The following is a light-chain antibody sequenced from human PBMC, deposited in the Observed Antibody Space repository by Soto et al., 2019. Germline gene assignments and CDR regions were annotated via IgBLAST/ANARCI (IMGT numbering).Light chain of an antibody. CDR3: QQRSSWPLT. V-gene: IGKV3-11*01. CDR1: QSVSSY. CDR2: DAS. J-gene: IGKJ4*01. Sequence: IGLTQSPSTLSLSPGGRAALSCRASQSVSSYLSWYQQKPGQAPRLLIYDASNRATGIPARFSGSGSGTDFTLTISSLQSEDFAVYYCQQRSSWPLTFGGGNTVDIK.